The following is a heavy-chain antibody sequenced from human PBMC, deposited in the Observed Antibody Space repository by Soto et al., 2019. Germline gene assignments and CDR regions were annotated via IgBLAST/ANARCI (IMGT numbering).Heavy chain of an antibody. Sequence: GGSLRLSCAASGFTFDDYTMHWVRQAPGKGLEWVSLISWDGGSTYYADSVKGRFTISRDNSKNSLYLQMNSLRTEDTAVYYCAKGDDCSSTSCYEGVGYYYGMDVWGQGTTVTVSS. CDR2: ISWDGGST. V-gene: IGHV3-43*01. D-gene: IGHD2-2*01. J-gene: IGHJ6*02. CDR3: AKGDDCSSTSCYEGVGYYYGMDV. CDR1: GFTFDDYT.